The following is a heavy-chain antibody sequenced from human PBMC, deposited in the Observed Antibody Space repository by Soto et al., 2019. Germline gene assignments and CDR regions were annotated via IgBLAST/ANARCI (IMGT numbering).Heavy chain of an antibody. CDR2: INPDTGDT. J-gene: IGHJ5*02. D-gene: IGHD3-3*01. Sequence: ASVKVSCKASGYTSSDYYIYWLRQAPGQGLECMGWINPDTGDTNYAQKFQGRVTMTRDTSITTAYLELNSLTTDDTALYFCARGGSFLLSPLDPWGQGTMVTVSS. CDR3: ARGGSFLLSPLDP. CDR1: GYTSSDYY. V-gene: IGHV1-2*02.